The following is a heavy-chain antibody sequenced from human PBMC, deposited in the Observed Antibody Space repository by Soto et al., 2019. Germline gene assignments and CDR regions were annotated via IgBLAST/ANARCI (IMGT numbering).Heavy chain of an antibody. Sequence: SETLSLTCSVSGGSISTVGHYWTWIRQPPGRGLEWIGSIYHTGSTYYSKSLRSRLTMSVDTSKSQFSLRLSSVTAADTAVYYCARATGTLRSRNCDYWGQGTLVTVSS. CDR2: IYHTGST. D-gene: IGHD1-1*01. V-gene: IGHV4-31*03. J-gene: IGHJ4*01. CDR3: ARATGTLRSRNCDY. CDR1: GGSISTVGHY.